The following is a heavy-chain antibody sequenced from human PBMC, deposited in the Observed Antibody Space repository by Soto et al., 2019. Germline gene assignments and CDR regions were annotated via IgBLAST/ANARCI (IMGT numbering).Heavy chain of an antibody. CDR1: GVTFSSYA. V-gene: IGHV1-69*06. D-gene: IGHD6-19*01. J-gene: IGHJ6*02. CDR3: ASDDAHEIAGAGWSSMDG. Sequence: SVKVSCKASGVTFSSYAISWVRQAPGQGLEWMGGIIPIYGTANYAQNFQGRVTITADKSTSTAYMELSNLKPEDTPVYYCASDDAHEIAGAGWSSMDGCGQGTRGTVSS. CDR2: IIPIYGTA.